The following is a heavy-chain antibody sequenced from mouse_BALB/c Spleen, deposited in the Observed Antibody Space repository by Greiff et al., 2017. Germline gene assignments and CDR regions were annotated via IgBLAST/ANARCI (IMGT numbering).Heavy chain of an antibody. J-gene: IGHJ3*01. CDR3: ARHYYGNYGWFAY. CDR1: GFNIKDTY. Sequence: VHVKQSGAELVKPGASVKLSCTASGFNIKDTYMHWVKQRPEQGLEWIGRIDPANGNTKYDPKFQGKATITADTSSNTAYLQLSSLTSEDTAVYYCARHYYGNYGWFAYWGQGTLVTVSA. CDR2: IDPANGNT. V-gene: IGHV14-3*02. D-gene: IGHD2-1*01.